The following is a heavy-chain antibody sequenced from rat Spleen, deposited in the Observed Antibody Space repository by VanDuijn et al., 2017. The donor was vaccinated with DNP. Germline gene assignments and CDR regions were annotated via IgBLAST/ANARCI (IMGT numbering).Heavy chain of an antibody. Sequence: EVQLVESGGGLVQPGRSLKLSCVASGLTFSDYNMAWVRQAPKKGLEWVATITYDGSRTYCRDSVKGRFTISRDNAKSTLYLQMDSLKSEDTATYYCATHELPAYAAFVYWGQGTLVAVSS. V-gene: IGHV5S10*01. D-gene: IGHD3-7*01. CDR1: GLTFSDYN. CDR2: ITYDGSRT. J-gene: IGHJ3*01. CDR3: ATHELPAYAAFVY.